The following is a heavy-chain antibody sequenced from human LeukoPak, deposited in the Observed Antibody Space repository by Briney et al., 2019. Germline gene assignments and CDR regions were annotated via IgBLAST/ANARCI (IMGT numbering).Heavy chain of an antibody. CDR2: IKHAGSEK. CDR1: GFTFSSCW. Sequence: GGSLRLSCAASGFTFSSCWMSWVRQAPGKGLEWVANIKHAGSEKYYVDSVKGRFTISRDNAKNSLYLRMNSLRAEDTAVYYCARGSRDYYDSSGYYSDYWGQGTLVTVSS. J-gene: IGHJ4*02. V-gene: IGHV3-7*01. D-gene: IGHD3-22*01. CDR3: ARGSRDYYDSSGYYSDY.